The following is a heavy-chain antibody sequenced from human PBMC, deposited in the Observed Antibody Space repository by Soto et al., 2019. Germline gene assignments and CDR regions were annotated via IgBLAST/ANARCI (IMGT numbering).Heavy chain of an antibody. CDR2: IKRESDGGTT. CDR3: ATEPYFYDSSGVDV. V-gene: IGHV3-15*07. Sequence: EVQLVESGGGLVKPGGSLRLACAASGFTLRTAWMNWVRQAPGKGLEWVGRIKRESDGGTTDYGVSVRGRITISRDESQNTLYLQMNSLGTEDTAVYYCATEPYFYDSSGVDVWGQGTTVTVSS. CDR1: GFTLRTAW. J-gene: IGHJ6*02.